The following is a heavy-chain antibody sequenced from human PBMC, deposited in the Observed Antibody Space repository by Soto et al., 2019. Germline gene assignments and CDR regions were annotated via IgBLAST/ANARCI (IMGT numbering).Heavy chain of an antibody. V-gene: IGHV4-61*08. CDR3: ASGYSYGYYYYGMDV. CDR2: IYYSGST. D-gene: IGHD5-18*01. Sequence: SETLSLTCTVSGGSISSGGYYWSWIRQHPGKGLEWIGYIYYSGSTNYNPSLKSRVTISVDTSRNQFSLKLSSVTAADTAVYYCASGYSYGYYYYGMDVWGQGPTVTVSS. J-gene: IGHJ6*02. CDR1: GGSISSGGYY.